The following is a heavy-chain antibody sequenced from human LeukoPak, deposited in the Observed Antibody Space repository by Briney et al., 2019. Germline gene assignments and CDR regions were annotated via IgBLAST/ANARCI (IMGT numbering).Heavy chain of an antibody. D-gene: IGHD3-22*01. J-gene: IGHJ3*02. V-gene: IGHV4-39*01. CDR2: IYYSGST. CDR3: ARHSYYYDSSGPPSDAFDI. Sequence: SETLSLTCTVSGGSISSSSYDWGWIRQPPGKGLEWIGSIYYSGSTYYNPSLKSRVTISVDTSKNQFSLKLSSVTAADTAVYYCARHSYYYDSSGPPSDAFDIWGQGTMVTVSS. CDR1: GGSISSSSYD.